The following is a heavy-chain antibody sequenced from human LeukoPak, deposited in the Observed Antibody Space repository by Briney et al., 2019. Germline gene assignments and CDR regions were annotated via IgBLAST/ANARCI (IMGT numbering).Heavy chain of an antibody. Sequence: PGGSLRLSCAASGFTFSSYAMSWVRQAPGKGLEWVSAISGSGGSTYYADSVKGRFTISRDNAKNSLYLQMNSLRAEDTAVYYCARQLGGSGSYWGQGTLVTVSS. D-gene: IGHD3-10*01. CDR3: ARQLGGSGSY. J-gene: IGHJ4*02. CDR1: GFTFSSYA. V-gene: IGHV3-23*01. CDR2: ISGSGGST.